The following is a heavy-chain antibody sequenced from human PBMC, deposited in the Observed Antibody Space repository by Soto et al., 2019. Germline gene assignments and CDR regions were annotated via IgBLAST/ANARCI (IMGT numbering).Heavy chain of an antibody. V-gene: IGHV3-30-3*01. Sequence: SGGSLRLSCAASGFTFSSYAMHWVRQAPGKGLEWVAVISYDGSNKYYADSVKGRFTISRDNSKNTLYLQMNSLRAEDTAVYYCATRLTPWGQGTLVTVSS. J-gene: IGHJ5*02. CDR1: GFTFSSYA. CDR3: ATRLTP. CDR2: ISYDGSNK.